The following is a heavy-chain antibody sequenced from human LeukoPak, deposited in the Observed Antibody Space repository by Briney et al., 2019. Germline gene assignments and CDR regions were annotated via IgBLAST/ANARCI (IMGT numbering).Heavy chain of an antibody. V-gene: IGHV4-61*02. CDR2: IYTSGST. CDR3: ARVGYCSSTSCLGTYFDY. D-gene: IGHD2-2*03. Sequence: PSETLSLTCTVSGGSISRGSYYWSWIRQPAGKGLEWIGRIYTSGSTNYNPSLKSRVTISVDTSKNQFSLKLRSVTAADTAVYYCARVGYCSSTSCLGTYFDYWGQGTLVTVSS. CDR1: GGSISRGSYY. J-gene: IGHJ4*02.